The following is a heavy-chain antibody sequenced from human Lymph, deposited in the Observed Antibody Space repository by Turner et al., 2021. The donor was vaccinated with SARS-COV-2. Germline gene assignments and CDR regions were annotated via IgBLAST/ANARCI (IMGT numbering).Heavy chain of an antibody. Sequence: EVQLVESGGGLIQPGGSLRLSCAASGFTVSSNYMSWVRQAPGKGLEWVSLIYSGGSTLYADSVKCRFTISRDNSKNTLYLQMNSLRADDTAVYYCARVLPYGDYFDFWGQGTLVTVSS. CDR2: IYSGGST. V-gene: IGHV3-53*01. CDR3: ARVLPYGDYFDF. D-gene: IGHD4-17*01. CDR1: GFTVSSNY. J-gene: IGHJ4*02.